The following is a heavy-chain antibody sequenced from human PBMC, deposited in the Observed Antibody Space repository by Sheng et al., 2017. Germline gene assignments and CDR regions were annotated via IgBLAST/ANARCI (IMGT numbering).Heavy chain of an antibody. CDR1: GFTFSSYA. CDR2: ISSNGGST. CDR3: ARVGTAMAWAYGMDV. Sequence: EVQLVESGGGLVQPGGSLRLSCVASGFTFSSYAMHWVRQAPEKGLEYVSAISSNGGSTYYANSVKGRFTISRDNSKNTLYLQLGSLRPDDMAVYYCARVGTAMAWAYGMDVWGQGTTVTVSS. V-gene: IGHV3-64*01. D-gene: IGHD5-18*01. J-gene: IGHJ6*02.